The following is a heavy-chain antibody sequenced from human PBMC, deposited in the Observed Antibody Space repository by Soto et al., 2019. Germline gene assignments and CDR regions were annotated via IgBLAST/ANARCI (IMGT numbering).Heavy chain of an antibody. D-gene: IGHD5-18*01. V-gene: IGHV3-43D*04. CDR3: AKSPEEGYSYGSFDY. Sequence: EVQLVESGGVVVQPGGSLRLSCAASGFTFDDYAMHWVRQAPGKGLEWVSLISWDGGSTYYADSVKGRFTISRDNSKNSLYLQMNSLRAEDTALYYCAKSPEEGYSYGSFDYWGQGTLVTVSS. CDR2: ISWDGGST. CDR1: GFTFDDYA. J-gene: IGHJ4*02.